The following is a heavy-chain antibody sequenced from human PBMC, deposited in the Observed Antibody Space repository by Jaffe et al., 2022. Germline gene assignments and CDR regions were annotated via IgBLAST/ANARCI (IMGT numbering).Heavy chain of an antibody. D-gene: IGHD4-17*01. V-gene: IGHV4-34*01. CDR1: GGSFSGYY. CDR3: ARDPTVSWFDP. Sequence: QVQLQQWGAGLLKPSETLSLTCAVYGGSFSGYYWSWIRQPPGKGLEWIGEINHSGSTNYNPSLKSRVTISVDTSKNQFSLKLSSVTAADTAVYYCARDPTVSWFDPWGQGTLVTVSS. J-gene: IGHJ5*02. CDR2: INHSGST.